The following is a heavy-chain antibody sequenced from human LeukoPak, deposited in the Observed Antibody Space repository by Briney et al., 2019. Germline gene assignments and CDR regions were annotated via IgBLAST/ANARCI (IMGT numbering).Heavy chain of an antibody. D-gene: IGHD3-3*01. CDR1: GYSFSPYW. Sequence: GGSLRLSCVASGYSFSPYWMSWVRQTPGKGLEWVANIKQDGSEKYYVDSVKGRFTISRDNAKNSLYLQMNSLRAEDTAVYYCARALRFVDYWGQGTLVTVSS. CDR3: ARALRFVDY. V-gene: IGHV3-7*01. CDR2: IKQDGSEK. J-gene: IGHJ4*02.